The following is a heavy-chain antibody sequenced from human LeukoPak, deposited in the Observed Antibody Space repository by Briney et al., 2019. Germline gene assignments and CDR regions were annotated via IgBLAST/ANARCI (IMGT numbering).Heavy chain of an antibody. Sequence: PGGSLRLSCAASGFTFSTYWMHWVRQAPGKGLVWVSRINSDGSGTRYADSVKGRFTISRDNAKNSLYLQMNSLRDEDTAVYYCARGRPYYLDYWGQGSLVAVSS. CDR3: ARGRPYYLDY. J-gene: IGHJ4*02. CDR1: GFTFSTYW. D-gene: IGHD6-6*01. V-gene: IGHV3-74*01. CDR2: INSDGSGT.